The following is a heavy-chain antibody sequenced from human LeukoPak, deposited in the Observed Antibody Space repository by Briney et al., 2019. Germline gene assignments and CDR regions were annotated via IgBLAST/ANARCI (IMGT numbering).Heavy chain of an antibody. V-gene: IGHV3-23*01. Sequence: GGSLRLSCAASGFTFSSYAMSWVRQAPGKGLEWVSAISGSGGSTYYADSVKGRFTISRDNPKNSLYLQMNSLRVEDTAVYYCAKESSGGWYFDYWGQGTLVTVSS. D-gene: IGHD2-15*01. CDR3: AKESSGGWYFDY. J-gene: IGHJ4*02. CDR1: GFTFSSYA. CDR2: ISGSGGST.